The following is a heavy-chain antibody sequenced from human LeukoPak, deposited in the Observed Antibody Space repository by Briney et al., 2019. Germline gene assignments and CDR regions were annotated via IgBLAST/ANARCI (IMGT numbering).Heavy chain of an antibody. V-gene: IGHV4-59*01. Sequence: SETLSLTCTVSGGSISSYYRSWIRQPPGKGLEWIGYIYYSGSTNYNPSLKSRVTISVDTSKNQFSLKLSSVTAADTAVYYCARVGNSYGYYMDVWGKGTTVTVSS. D-gene: IGHD5-18*01. J-gene: IGHJ6*03. CDR3: ARVGNSYGYYMDV. CDR1: GGSISSYY. CDR2: IYYSGST.